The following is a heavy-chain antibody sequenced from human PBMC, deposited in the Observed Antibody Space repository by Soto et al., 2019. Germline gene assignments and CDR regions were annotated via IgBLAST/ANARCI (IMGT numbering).Heavy chain of an antibody. CDR1: GYTFTSYA. D-gene: IGHD5-12*01. CDR3: ARAAGMVATSP. J-gene: IGHJ5*02. Sequence: ASVKVSCKASGYTFTSYAMHWVRQAPGQRLEWMGWINAGNGNTKYSRKFQGRVTITRDTSASTAYMELSSLRPEDTAVYYCARAAGMVATSPWGQGTLVTVSS. V-gene: IGHV1-3*01. CDR2: INAGNGNT.